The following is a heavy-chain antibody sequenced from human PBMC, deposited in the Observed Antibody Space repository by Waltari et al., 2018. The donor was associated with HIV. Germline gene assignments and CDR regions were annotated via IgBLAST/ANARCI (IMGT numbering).Heavy chain of an antibody. D-gene: IGHD3-22*01. V-gene: IGHV3-21*02. CDR3: ARSIPNTADSRYYGMDV. CDR2: IRSGGGYI. J-gene: IGHJ6*01. Sequence: VQLMESGGGLFRPGGSLRLPCVVSGFTFDTFSMNWVRQAPGKGVEWVSSIRSGGGYIYYADSVKGRFTISRDNAKDSLFLQMDSLGVEDTAVYFCARSIPNTADSRYYGMDVWGQGTAVTVSS. CDR1: GFTFDTFS.